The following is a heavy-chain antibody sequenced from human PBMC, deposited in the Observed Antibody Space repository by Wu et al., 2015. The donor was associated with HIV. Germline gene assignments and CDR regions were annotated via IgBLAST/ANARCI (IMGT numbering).Heavy chain of an antibody. Sequence: QVQLVQSGPELRKPGASVKVSCKASGYTFTNYGVSWVRQAPGQGLEWMGRVSGYNGDTNYAQKFQGRVTMTTDTDSTTGYMELRSLRSDDTALYYCARDRHFVLGSTNLRASDALDRWGQGTLITVSS. J-gene: IGHJ4*02. CDR2: VSGYNGDT. D-gene: IGHD2-21*01. CDR1: GYTFTNYG. V-gene: IGHV1-18*01. CDR3: ARDRHFVLGSTNLRASDALDR.